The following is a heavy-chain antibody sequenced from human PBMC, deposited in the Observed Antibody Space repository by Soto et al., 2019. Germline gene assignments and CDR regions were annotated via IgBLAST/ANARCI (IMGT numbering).Heavy chain of an antibody. J-gene: IGHJ4*02. CDR1: GGTFSSYT. Sequence: QVQLVQSGAEVKKPGSSVKVSCKASGGTFSSYTISWVRQAPGQGLEWMGRIIPILGIANYAQKFQGRVTITADKSTSTAYMELSSLRSEDTAVYYCATSPKGYCSSTSCRGFDYWGQGTLVTVSS. CDR3: ATSPKGYCSSTSCRGFDY. V-gene: IGHV1-69*02. D-gene: IGHD2-2*01. CDR2: IIPILGIA.